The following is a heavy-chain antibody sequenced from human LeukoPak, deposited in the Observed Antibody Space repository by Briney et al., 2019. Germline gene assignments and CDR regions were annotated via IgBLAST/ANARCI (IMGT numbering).Heavy chain of an antibody. CDR1: GYTFTGYY. CDR3: ARGRDGYNDAFDI. J-gene: IGHJ3*02. V-gene: IGHV1-2*06. Sequence: ASVKVSCKASGYTFTGYYMHWVRQAPGQGLEWMGRINPNSGGTNYAQKFQGRVTITADESTSTAYMELSSLRSEDTAVYYCARGRDGYNDAFDIWGQGTMVTVSS. D-gene: IGHD5-24*01. CDR2: INPNSGGT.